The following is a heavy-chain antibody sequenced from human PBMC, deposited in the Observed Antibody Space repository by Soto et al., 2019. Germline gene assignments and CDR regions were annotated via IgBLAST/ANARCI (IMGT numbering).Heavy chain of an antibody. V-gene: IGHV3-23*01. CDR1: VFTFSNYA. CDR2: ISGTGSRT. CDR3: ATSFRYFDN. Sequence: GGSLRLSCAASVFTFSNYAMSWVRRPPGKGLEWVSTISGTGSRTYYVDSVKGRFFISRDNSKNTVTLQMNNLTLDDTDVYYCATSFRYFDNWGQGTRVTAPQ. D-gene: IGHD3-9*01. J-gene: IGHJ4*02.